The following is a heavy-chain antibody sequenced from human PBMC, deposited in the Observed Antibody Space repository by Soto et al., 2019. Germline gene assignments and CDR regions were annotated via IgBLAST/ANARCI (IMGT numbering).Heavy chain of an antibody. CDR2: IWYDGSNK. J-gene: IGHJ6*02. V-gene: IGHV3-33*01. CDR3: AREEDTAMVTGWYYYYGMDV. Sequence: QVQLVESGGGVVQPGRSLRLSCAASGFTFSSYGMHWVRQAPGKGLGWVAVIWYDGSNKYYADSVKGRFTISRDNSKNTLYLQMNSLRAEDTAVYYCAREEDTAMVTGWYYYYGMDVWGQGTTVTVSS. CDR1: GFTFSSYG. D-gene: IGHD5-18*01.